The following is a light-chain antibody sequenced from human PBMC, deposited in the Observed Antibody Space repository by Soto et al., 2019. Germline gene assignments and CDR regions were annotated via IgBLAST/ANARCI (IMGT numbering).Light chain of an antibody. Sequence: QSALTQPASVSGSPGQSITISCTGTSSDVDGYNYVSWYQQHPGKAPKLMIYEVSNRPSGVSNRFSGSQSVNTAYLTISGLQAEDEADYYCSSYTSSSTVVFGGGTKVTVL. CDR2: EVS. V-gene: IGLV2-14*01. J-gene: IGLJ2*01. CDR1: SSDVDGYNY. CDR3: SSYTSSSTVV.